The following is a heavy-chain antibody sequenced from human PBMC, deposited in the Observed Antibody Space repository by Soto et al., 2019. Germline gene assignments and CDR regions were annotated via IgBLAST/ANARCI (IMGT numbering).Heavy chain of an antibody. V-gene: IGHV3-30*18. CDR1: GFIFRNYG. J-gene: IGHJ4*02. Sequence: QVQLVESGGGVVQPGRSLRLSCAASGFIFRNYGMHWVRQAPGKGLEWVAVISHDGSNKYYADSVKGRFTISRDNSKNTLYLQMNSLRAEDTAVYYCAKDWNYLDYWGQGTLVTGSS. CDR3: AKDWNYLDY. CDR2: ISHDGSNK. D-gene: IGHD1-1*01.